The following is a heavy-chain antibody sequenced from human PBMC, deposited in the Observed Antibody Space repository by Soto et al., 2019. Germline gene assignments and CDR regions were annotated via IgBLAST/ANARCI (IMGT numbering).Heavy chain of an antibody. D-gene: IGHD5-12*01. V-gene: IGHV4-34*01. CDR3: ARPKRWLQFFDY. CDR2: INHSGST. Sequence: SETLSLTCAVYGGSFSGYYWSWIRQPPGKGLEWIGEINHSGSTNYNPSLKSRVTISVDTSKNQFSLKLSSVTAADTAVYYCARPKRWLQFFDYWGQGTPVTVSS. CDR1: GGSFSGYY. J-gene: IGHJ4*02.